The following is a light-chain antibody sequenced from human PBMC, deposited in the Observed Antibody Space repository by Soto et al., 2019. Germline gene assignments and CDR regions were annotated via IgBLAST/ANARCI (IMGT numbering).Light chain of an antibody. CDR1: SSDVGGYNY. J-gene: IGLJ1*01. CDR3: SSYVGSNNFPYV. Sequence: QSVLTQPPSASGSPGQSVTISCTGTSSDVGGYNYVSWYQHHPGKAPKLIIYEVDERPSGVPDRFSGSKSGNTASLTVSGLQAEDEADYYCSSYVGSNNFPYVFGTGTKLTV. CDR2: EVD. V-gene: IGLV2-8*01.